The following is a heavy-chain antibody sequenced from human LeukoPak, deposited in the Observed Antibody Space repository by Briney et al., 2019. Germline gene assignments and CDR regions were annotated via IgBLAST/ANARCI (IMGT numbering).Heavy chain of an antibody. J-gene: IGHJ6*03. Sequence: GGSLRLSCAASGFTFSSCAMHWVRQAPGKGLEYVSAISSNGGSTYYANSVKGRFTISRDNSKNTLYLQMGSLRAEGMAVYYCARVEDYYYYMDVWGKGTTVTVSS. D-gene: IGHD1-1*01. CDR3: ARVEDYYYYMDV. V-gene: IGHV3-64*01. CDR2: ISSNGGST. CDR1: GFTFSSCA.